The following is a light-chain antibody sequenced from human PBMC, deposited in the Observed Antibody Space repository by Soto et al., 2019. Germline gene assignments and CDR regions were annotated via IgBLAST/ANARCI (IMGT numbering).Light chain of an antibody. CDR2: HTS. CDR3: QQYNNWPRT. J-gene: IGKJ1*01. V-gene: IGKV3-11*01. Sequence: EIVLTQSPATLSSSPGERATLSCRASQTVNSRLAWYQHKPGQAPRLLIYHTSNRATGIPARFSGSGSGTDFTLTISSLEPEDFAVYYCQQYNNWPRTFGQGTKVDIK. CDR1: QTVNSR.